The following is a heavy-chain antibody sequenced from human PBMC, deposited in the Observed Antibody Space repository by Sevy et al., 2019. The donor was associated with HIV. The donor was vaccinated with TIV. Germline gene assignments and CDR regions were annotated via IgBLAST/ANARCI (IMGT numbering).Heavy chain of an antibody. D-gene: IGHD3-10*01. Sequence: ASVKVSCKASGYTFIDHYIHWVRQAPGQGLEWMGWMNTNSDFTKSAQNFQGRVTMTRDTSIDTVYMELRSLTSDDTALYYCAREGRVVREYGVDYWGQGTLVTVSS. J-gene: IGHJ4*02. V-gene: IGHV1-2*02. CDR1: GYTFIDHY. CDR2: MNTNSDFT. CDR3: AREGRVVREYGVDY.